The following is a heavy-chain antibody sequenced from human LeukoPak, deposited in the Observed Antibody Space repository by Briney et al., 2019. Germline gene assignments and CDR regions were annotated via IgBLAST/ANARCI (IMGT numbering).Heavy chain of an antibody. Sequence: ASVTVSCKASGYTFTNYHINCVRQATGQGLEWMGWMNPNNGASGYAQKFQGRVTITRDTSISTSYMELRSLRSDDTAVYFCARTTSFTASGYDYWGQGTLVTVSS. CDR3: ARTTSFTASGYDY. CDR2: MNPNNGAS. V-gene: IGHV1-8*03. CDR1: GYTFTNYH. J-gene: IGHJ4*02. D-gene: IGHD6-25*01.